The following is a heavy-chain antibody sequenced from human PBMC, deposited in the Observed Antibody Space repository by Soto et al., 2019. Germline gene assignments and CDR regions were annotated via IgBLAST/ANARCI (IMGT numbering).Heavy chain of an antibody. CDR3: AREPYDFTGNRIDS. CDR2: VYHTGST. J-gene: IGHJ5*01. Sequence: SETLSLTCTVSGGSISGDYYWNWIRQAPGKGLEWIGYVYHTGSTYHNPSLKSRGSISVDTSNNQFSLKLSSVTAADTAVYFCAREPYDFTGNRIDSWGQRIPVSFSS. CDR1: GGSISGDYY. V-gene: IGHV4-30-4*01. D-gene: IGHD2-8*02.